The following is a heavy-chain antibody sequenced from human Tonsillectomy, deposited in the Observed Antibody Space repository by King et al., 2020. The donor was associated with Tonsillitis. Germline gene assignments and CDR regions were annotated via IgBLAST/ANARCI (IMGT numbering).Heavy chain of an antibody. J-gene: IGHJ4*02. CDR3: ARDVTFGGKY. D-gene: IGHD4-23*01. V-gene: IGHV3-7*03. Sequence: GQLVQSGGGLVQPGGSLRLSCAVSGLTFSSYWMSWVRQAPGKGLEWVANINQNGGEKYYVDSVKGRFTISRDNDKNSLYLQMNSLRADDTAVYYCARDVTFGGKYWGPGTLVTVSS. CDR1: GLTFSSYW. CDR2: INQNGGEK.